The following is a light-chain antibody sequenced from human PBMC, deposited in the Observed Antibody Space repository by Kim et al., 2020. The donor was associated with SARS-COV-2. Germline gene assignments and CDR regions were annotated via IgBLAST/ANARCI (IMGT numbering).Light chain of an antibody. J-gene: IGLJ2*01. CDR3: RRWDSSAVV. CDR2: QDS. V-gene: IGLV3-1*01. Sequence: SVSPGQTASLPCSGDKLGHKYACWYQRTPLQSPVLVIYQDSQRPSGIPQRFSPANSGNTATVTIRGGHAMDEAEYFCRRWDSSAVVFGGGTQLTVL. CDR1: KLGHKY.